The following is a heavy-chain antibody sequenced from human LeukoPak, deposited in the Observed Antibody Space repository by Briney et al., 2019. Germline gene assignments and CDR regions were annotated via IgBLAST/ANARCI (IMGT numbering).Heavy chain of an antibody. CDR2: ISWNSGSI. Sequence: GGSLRLSCAASGFTFSSYAMPWVRQAPGKGLEWVSGISWNSGSIGYADSVKGRFTISRDNAKNSLYLQMNSLRAEDTALYYCAKDTGYDILTNFDYWGQGTLVTVSS. D-gene: IGHD3-9*01. CDR3: AKDTGYDILTNFDY. CDR1: GFTFSSYA. J-gene: IGHJ4*02. V-gene: IGHV3-9*01.